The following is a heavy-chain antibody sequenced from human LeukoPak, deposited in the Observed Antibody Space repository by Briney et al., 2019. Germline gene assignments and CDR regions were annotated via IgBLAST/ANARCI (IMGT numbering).Heavy chain of an antibody. D-gene: IGHD6-19*01. CDR1: GFTVSSNY. Sequence: GGSLRLSCAASGFTVSSNYMGWVRQAPGKGLEWVANIKQDGSEKYYVDSVKGRFTISRDNAKNSLYLQMNSLRAEDTAFYCARDIVLIAVAVRGSFDIWGQGTMVTVSS. CDR3: ARDIVLIAVAVRGSFDI. CDR2: IKQDGSEK. V-gene: IGHV3-7*03. J-gene: IGHJ3*02.